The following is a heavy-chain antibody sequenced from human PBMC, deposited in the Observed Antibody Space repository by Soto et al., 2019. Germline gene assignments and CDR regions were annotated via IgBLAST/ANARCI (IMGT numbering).Heavy chain of an antibody. CDR3: AKDRNWNGWFDP. D-gene: IGHD1-20*01. CDR1: GFTFSSYG. Sequence: QVQLVESGGGVVQPGRSLRLSCAASGFTFSSYGMHWVRQAPGKGLEWVAVISYDGSNKYYADSVKGRFTISRDNSKNTLYLQMNSLRAEDTAVYYCAKDRNWNGWFDPGAREPWSPSPQ. J-gene: IGHJ5*02. CDR2: ISYDGSNK. V-gene: IGHV3-30*18.